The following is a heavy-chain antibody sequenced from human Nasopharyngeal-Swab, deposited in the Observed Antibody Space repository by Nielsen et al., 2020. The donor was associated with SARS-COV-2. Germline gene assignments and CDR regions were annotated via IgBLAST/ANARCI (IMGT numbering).Heavy chain of an antibody. J-gene: IGHJ4*02. Sequence: SETLSLTCTVSGGPISSYYWSWIRQPPGKGLEWIGYIYYSGSTNYNPSLKSRVTMSVDTSKNQFSLKLSSVTAADTAVYYCARVTREDPRAVAGLFDYWGQGTLVTVSS. CDR1: GGPISSYY. CDR3: ARVTREDPRAVAGLFDY. CDR2: IYYSGST. D-gene: IGHD6-19*01. V-gene: IGHV4-59*01.